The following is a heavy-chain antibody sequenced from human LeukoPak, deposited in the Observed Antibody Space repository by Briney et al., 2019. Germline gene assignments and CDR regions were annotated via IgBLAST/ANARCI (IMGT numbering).Heavy chain of an antibody. V-gene: IGHV3-21*01. D-gene: IGHD3-22*01. CDR3: ARCRAYESRDLDY. J-gene: IGHJ4*02. CDR1: GFTFSSYK. CDR2: IGSRNNDM. Sequence: GGSLRLSCAASGFTFSSYKMFWVRQAPGKGLEWLSFIGSRNNDMNYADSVKGRFTISRDNAKNSLYLQTNSLKAEDTAVYYCARCRAYESRDLDYWGQGTLVTVAS.